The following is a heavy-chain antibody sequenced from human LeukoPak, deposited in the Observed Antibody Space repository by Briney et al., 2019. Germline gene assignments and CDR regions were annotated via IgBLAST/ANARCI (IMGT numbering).Heavy chain of an antibody. CDR2: IIPIFGTA. Sequence: ASVKVSCKASGGTFSSYAISWVRQAPGQGLEWMGGIIPIFGTANYAQKFQGRVTITADESTSTAYMELGSLRSEDTAVYYCARGADILTGYYGMDVWGQGTTVTVSS. V-gene: IGHV1-69*13. CDR3: ARGADILTGYYGMDV. CDR1: GGTFSSYA. J-gene: IGHJ6*02. D-gene: IGHD3-9*01.